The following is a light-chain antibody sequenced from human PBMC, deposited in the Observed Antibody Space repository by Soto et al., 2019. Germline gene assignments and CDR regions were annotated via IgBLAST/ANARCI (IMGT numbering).Light chain of an antibody. J-gene: IGKJ2*01. Sequence: DIQMTQSPSTLSASVGDRVTITCRASQRISSWLAWYQQKPGKAPKLLIYDASSLESGVPSRVSGSGSGTEFTRTVSSLQPDDFAPYYCQQYNSYGYTFGQGTKLEIK. CDR1: QRISSW. CDR3: QQYNSYGYT. CDR2: DAS. V-gene: IGKV1-5*01.